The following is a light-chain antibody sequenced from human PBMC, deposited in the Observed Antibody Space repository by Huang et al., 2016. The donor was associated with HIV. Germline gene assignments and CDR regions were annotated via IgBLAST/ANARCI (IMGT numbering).Light chain of an antibody. CDR1: QSVSNK. Sequence: IVMTQSPATLSVSPGERVTLSCRASQSVSNKLALYQQKPGHDPRLLFYGASTRATGVPDRFSGSGSGTKFTLTINSLQSEDSALYYCQQYNNWPPLTFGGGTKVEIK. V-gene: IGKV3-15*01. CDR2: GAS. CDR3: QQYNNWPPLT. J-gene: IGKJ4*01.